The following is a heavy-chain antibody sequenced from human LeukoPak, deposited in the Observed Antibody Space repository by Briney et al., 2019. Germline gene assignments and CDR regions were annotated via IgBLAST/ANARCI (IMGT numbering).Heavy chain of an antibody. CDR1: GYSISSGYY. J-gene: IGHJ3*02. V-gene: IGHV4-38-2*02. CDR2: IYHSGST. D-gene: IGHD3-3*02. CDR3: ARDRRSLPFPDAFDI. Sequence: SETLSLTCTVSGYSISSGYYWGWIRQPPGKGLEWIGNIYHSGSTYYNPSLKSRVTISVDTSKNQFSLKLSSVTAADTAVYYCARDRRSLPFPDAFDIWGQGTMVTVSS.